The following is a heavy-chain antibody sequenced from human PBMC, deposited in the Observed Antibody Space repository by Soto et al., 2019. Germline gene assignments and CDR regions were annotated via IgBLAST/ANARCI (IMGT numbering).Heavy chain of an antibody. J-gene: IGHJ4*02. V-gene: IGHV1-69*01. D-gene: IGHD3-3*01. Sequence: QVQLVQSGAEVKKPGSSVKVSCKASGGTFSSYAISWVRQAPGQGLEWMGGIIPIFGTANYAQKFQGRVTITADESTSTAYMELSSLRSEDTAVYYCARSANTYYDFWSGYPPDYWGQGTLVTVSS. CDR2: IIPIFGTA. CDR1: GGTFSSYA. CDR3: ARSANTYYDFWSGYPPDY.